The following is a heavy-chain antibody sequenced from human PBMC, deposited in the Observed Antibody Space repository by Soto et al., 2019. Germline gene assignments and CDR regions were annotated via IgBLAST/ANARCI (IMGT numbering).Heavy chain of an antibody. D-gene: IGHD7-27*01. J-gene: IGHJ3*02. Sequence: ESLKISCAASGFTFGDYGMSWVRQAPGKGLEWVSGINWNGGSTGYADSVKGRFTISRDNAKNSLYLQMNSLRAEDTALYYCARVTGGDAFDIWGQGTMVTVSS. CDR2: INWNGGST. CDR3: ARVTGGDAFDI. V-gene: IGHV3-20*04. CDR1: GFTFGDYG.